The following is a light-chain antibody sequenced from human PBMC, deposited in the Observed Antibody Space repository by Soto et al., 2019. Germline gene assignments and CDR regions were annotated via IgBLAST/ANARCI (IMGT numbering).Light chain of an antibody. V-gene: IGKV3-20*01. CDR2: GAS. CDR3: QQYGSWT. CDR1: QSVSSSY. Sequence: EIVLTQSPGTLSLSPGERATLSCRASQSVSSSYLAWYQQKPGQAPRLLIYGASSRATGIPDRFSGSGSGTDFTLTISRLEPEDFAVYYCQQYGSWTLGQATKVDIK. J-gene: IGKJ1*01.